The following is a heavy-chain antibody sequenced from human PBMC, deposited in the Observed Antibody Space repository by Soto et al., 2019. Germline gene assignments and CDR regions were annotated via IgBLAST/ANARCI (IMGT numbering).Heavy chain of an antibody. Sequence: EVQLLESGGGLVQPGGSLRLSCAASGFTFSSYAMSWVRQAPGKGLEWVSAISGSGGSTYYADSVKGRFTISRDNSKTTLYLQMNSLRADDTAVYYCAKAPYSSSWYGWFDPWGQGTLVTVSS. J-gene: IGHJ5*02. V-gene: IGHV3-23*01. D-gene: IGHD6-13*01. CDR3: AKAPYSSSWYGWFDP. CDR2: ISGSGGST. CDR1: GFTFSSYA.